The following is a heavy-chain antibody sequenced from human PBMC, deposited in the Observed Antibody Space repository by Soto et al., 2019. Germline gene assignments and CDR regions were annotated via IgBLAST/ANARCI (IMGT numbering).Heavy chain of an antibody. CDR2: ISGSGGST. CDR3: AKGGVGSTSNAFDI. CDR1: GFTFSSYA. J-gene: IGHJ3*02. D-gene: IGHD1-26*01. Sequence: EVQLLESGGGLVQPGGSLRLSCAASGFTFSSYAMSWVRQAPGKGLEWVSAISGSGGSTYYADSVKGRFTISRDNSKNTLYLQMHSLRPEDTALYYCAKGGVGSTSNAFDIWGQGTMVTVSS. V-gene: IGHV3-23*01.